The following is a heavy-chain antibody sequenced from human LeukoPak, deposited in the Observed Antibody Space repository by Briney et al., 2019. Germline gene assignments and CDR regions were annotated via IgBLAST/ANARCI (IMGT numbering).Heavy chain of an antibody. D-gene: IGHD4-17*01. Sequence: GGSLRLSCAASGFTFSSYAMHWVRQAPGKGLEWVAVISYDGSNKYYADSVKGRFTISRDNSKNTLYLQMNSLRAEDTAVYYCARDEGTVTTLYYYGMDVWGQGTTVTVSS. CDR3: ARDEGTVTTLYYYGMDV. J-gene: IGHJ6*02. CDR2: ISYDGSNK. CDR1: GFTFSSYA. V-gene: IGHV3-30-3*01.